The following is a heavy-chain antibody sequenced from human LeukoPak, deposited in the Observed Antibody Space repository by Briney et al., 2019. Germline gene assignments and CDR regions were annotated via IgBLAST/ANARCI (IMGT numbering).Heavy chain of an antibody. J-gene: IGHJ5*02. Sequence: ASVKVSCKASGYTFTGYYMHWVRQAPGQGLEWMGWINPNSGGTNYAQKFQGRVTMTRDTSISTAYMELSRLRSDDTAVYYCATSRRVTTFWFDPWGQGTLVTVSS. V-gene: IGHV1-2*02. D-gene: IGHD4-17*01. CDR2: INPNSGGT. CDR3: ATSRRVTTFWFDP. CDR1: GYTFTGYY.